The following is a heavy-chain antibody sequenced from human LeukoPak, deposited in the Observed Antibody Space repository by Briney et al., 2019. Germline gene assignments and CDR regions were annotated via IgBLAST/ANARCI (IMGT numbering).Heavy chain of an antibody. CDR1: DYTFTSYG. V-gene: IGHV1-18*04. CDR2: ISANNGDT. CDR3: ARKGTGLAFDV. D-gene: IGHD3-10*01. J-gene: IGHJ3*01. Sequence: ASVKVSCKASDYTFTSYGISWVRQAPGQGLEYMGWISANNGDTSYPQKVQARVTMTTDASTTTAYMELRSLISDDTAVYYCARKGTGLAFDVWGQGTMVTVSS.